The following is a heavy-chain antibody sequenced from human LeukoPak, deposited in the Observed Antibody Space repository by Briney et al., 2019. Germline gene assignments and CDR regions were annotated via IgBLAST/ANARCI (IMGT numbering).Heavy chain of an antibody. CDR2: ILYDGSNK. CDR1: GFTFSSYA. Sequence: GGSLRFSCAASGFTFSSYAMRWGRQAPGRGGEGGAGILYDGSNKYYEDSVKGRFTISRDKTKNTLYLQMNSLRAEDTAVYYCARELVWFGEFPNDAFDSWGQGTMVTVSA. CDR3: ARELVWFGEFPNDAFDS. V-gene: IGHV3-30-3*01. D-gene: IGHD3-10*01. J-gene: IGHJ3*02.